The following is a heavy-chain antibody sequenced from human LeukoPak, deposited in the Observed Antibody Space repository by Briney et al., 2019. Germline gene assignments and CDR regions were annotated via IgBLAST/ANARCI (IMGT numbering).Heavy chain of an antibody. CDR2: ITSSGAYI. D-gene: IGHD3-10*02. Sequence: GGSLRLSCAASGFTFNNYNMNWVRQAPGKALEWVSSITSSGAYIFYADSVKGRFTISRDNAKNSLYLEMNSLRAEDTAVYYCAELGITMIGGVWGKGTTVTISS. CDR1: GFTFNNYN. V-gene: IGHV3-21*01. J-gene: IGHJ6*04. CDR3: AELGITMIGGV.